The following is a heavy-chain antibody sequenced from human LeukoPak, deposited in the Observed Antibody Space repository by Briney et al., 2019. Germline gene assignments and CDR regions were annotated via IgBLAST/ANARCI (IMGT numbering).Heavy chain of an antibody. V-gene: IGHV3-30*18. D-gene: IGHD6-13*01. CDR3: AKDFSSSWHDAFDI. J-gene: IGHJ3*02. Sequence: GRSLRLPCAASGFTFSSYGMHWVRQAPGKGLEWVAVISYDGSNKYYADSVKGRFTISRDNSKNTLYLQMNSLRAEDTAVYYCAKDFSSSWHDAFDIWGQGTMVTVSS. CDR1: GFTFSSYG. CDR2: ISYDGSNK.